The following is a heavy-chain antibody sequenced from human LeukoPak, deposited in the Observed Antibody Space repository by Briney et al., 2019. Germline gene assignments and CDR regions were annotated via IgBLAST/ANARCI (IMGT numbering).Heavy chain of an antibody. CDR2: IYTSGST. Sequence: SETLSLTCTVSGGSISSGSYYWSWIRQPAGKGLEWIGRIYTSGSTNYNPSLKSRVTISVDTSKNQFSLKLSSVTAADTAVYYCARGIGSGGLRVLYYMDVWGKGTTVTVSS. D-gene: IGHD5/OR15-5a*01. CDR1: GGSISSGSYY. V-gene: IGHV4-61*02. CDR3: ARGIGSGGLRVLYYMDV. J-gene: IGHJ6*03.